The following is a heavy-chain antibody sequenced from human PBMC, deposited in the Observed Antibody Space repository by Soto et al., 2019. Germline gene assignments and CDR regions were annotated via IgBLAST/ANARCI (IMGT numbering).Heavy chain of an antibody. J-gene: IGHJ5*02. V-gene: IGHV3-23*01. CDR3: ATQNTIFNWFDP. Sequence: EVQLLESGGGLVQPGGSPRLSCAASGFTFSSYAMSWVRQAPGKGLEWVSAISGSGGSTYYADSVKGRFTISRDNSKNTLYLQMNSLRAEDTAVYYCATQNTIFNWFDPWGQGTLVTVSS. D-gene: IGHD3-3*01. CDR2: ISGSGGST. CDR1: GFTFSSYA.